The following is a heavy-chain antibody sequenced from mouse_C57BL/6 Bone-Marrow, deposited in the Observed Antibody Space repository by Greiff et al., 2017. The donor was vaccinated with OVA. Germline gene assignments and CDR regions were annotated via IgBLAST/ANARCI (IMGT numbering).Heavy chain of an antibody. CDR1: GYTFTSYG. CDR2: IYPRSGNT. D-gene: IGHD1-1*01. J-gene: IGHJ4*01. V-gene: IGHV1-81*01. Sequence: VQVVESGAELARPGASVKLSCKASGYTFTSYGISWVKQRTGQGLEWIGEIYPRSGNTYYNEKFKGKATLTADKSSSTAYMELRSLTSEDSAVYFCAIYYYGSSHAMDYWGQGTSVTVSS. CDR3: AIYYYGSSHAMDY.